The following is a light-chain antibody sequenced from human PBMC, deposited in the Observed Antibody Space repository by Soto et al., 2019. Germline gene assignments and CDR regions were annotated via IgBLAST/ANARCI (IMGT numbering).Light chain of an antibody. V-gene: IGKV3-15*01. Sequence: EIVMTQSPATLSVSPGERATLSSRASQSVGSNLAWYQKKPGQAPRLLIYGASTRATGIPARFSGSGSGTEFTLTISSLQSEDFTVYYCQQYNNWWTFGQGTRVEIK. CDR3: QQYNNWWT. CDR2: GAS. J-gene: IGKJ1*01. CDR1: QSVGSN.